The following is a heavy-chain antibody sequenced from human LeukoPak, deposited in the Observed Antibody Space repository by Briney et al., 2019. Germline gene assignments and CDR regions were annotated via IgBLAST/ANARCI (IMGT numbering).Heavy chain of an antibody. CDR2: ISWNSGHI. J-gene: IGHJ4*02. V-gene: IGHV3-9*01. D-gene: IGHD7-27*01. CDR1: GFTFDDYA. Sequence: GRSLRLSCAASGFTFDDYAMHWVRQAPGKGLEWVSGISWNSGHIGYADSVKGRFTISRDNAKNSLYLQMNSLRAEDTALYYCAKSEYWGASYYFGYWGQGTLVTVSS. CDR3: AKSEYWGASYYFGY.